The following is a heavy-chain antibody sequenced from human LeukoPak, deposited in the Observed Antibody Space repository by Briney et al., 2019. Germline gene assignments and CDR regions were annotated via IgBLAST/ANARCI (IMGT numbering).Heavy chain of an antibody. CDR3: ARIRALERCCGLNTLYYFDY. CDR2: IDWDDDK. CDR1: GFSLSTSGMC. V-gene: IGHV2-70*11. D-gene: IGHD1-1*01. Sequence: SGPALVKPTQTLTLTCTFSGFSLSTSGMCVSWIRQPPGKALEWLARIDWDDDKYYSTSLKTRLTISKDTSKNQVVLTMTNMDPVDTATYYCARIRALERCCGLNTLYYFDYWGQGTLVTVSS. J-gene: IGHJ4*02.